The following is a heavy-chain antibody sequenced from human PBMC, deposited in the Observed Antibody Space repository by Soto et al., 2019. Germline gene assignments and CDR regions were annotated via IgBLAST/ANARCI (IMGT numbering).Heavy chain of an antibody. CDR3: AREKTVGGIRLDN. J-gene: IGHJ4*02. D-gene: IGHD1-26*01. CDR1: GFTFSIYS. V-gene: IGHV3-48*01. Sequence: GGSLRLSFAASGFTFSIYSMNWVRQAPGKGLEWISYITSSSSALSYADSVKGRFTISRDNSKNTLYLQLNSLRTEDTAVFYCAREKTVGGIRLDNWGQGTLVTVSS. CDR2: ITSSSSAL.